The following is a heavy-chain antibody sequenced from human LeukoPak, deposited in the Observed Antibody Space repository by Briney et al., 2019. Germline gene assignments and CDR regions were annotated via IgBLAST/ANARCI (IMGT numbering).Heavy chain of an antibody. J-gene: IGHJ3*02. CDR3: ARVWGSDAFDI. D-gene: IGHD3-16*01. V-gene: IGHV3-74*01. CDR1: GFAFSHYW. Sequence: GGSLRLSCAASGFAFSHYWMQWVRQAPGKGLVWVSRINSDGSSTTYADSVKGRFTISRDNAKNTLYLQMNSLRAEDTAEYYCARVWGSDAFDIWGQGTMVTVSS. CDR2: INSDGSST.